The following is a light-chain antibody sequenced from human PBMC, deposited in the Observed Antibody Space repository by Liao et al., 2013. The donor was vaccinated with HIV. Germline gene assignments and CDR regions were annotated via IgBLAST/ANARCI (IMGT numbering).Light chain of an antibody. J-gene: IGLJ3*02. Sequence: SYELTQPPSVSVSPGQTARITCSGDALPKQYAYWYQQKPGQAPLLVIYKDSERPSGIPERFSGSSSGTTVTLTISGVQAEDEADYYCQSADSSGTSWVFGGGTNLTVL. CDR2: KDS. CDR1: ALPKQY. CDR3: QSADSSGTSWV. V-gene: IGLV3-25*03.